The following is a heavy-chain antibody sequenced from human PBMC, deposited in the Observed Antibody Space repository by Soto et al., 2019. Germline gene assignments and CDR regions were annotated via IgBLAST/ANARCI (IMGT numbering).Heavy chain of an antibody. V-gene: IGHV4-31*03. J-gene: IGHJ4*02. CDR3: ATGGPPSDFDY. CDR1: CDSVNAGDYY. CDR2: IYYIVIT. Sequence: SATLCLTGTVSCDSVNAGDYYWGWFRQHPGKGLEWIGNIYYIVITYYNPSLKRRVTIAVDTSKNQFSLNLNPVTAPDTAVYYCATGGPPSDFDYWGQGTLVTV.